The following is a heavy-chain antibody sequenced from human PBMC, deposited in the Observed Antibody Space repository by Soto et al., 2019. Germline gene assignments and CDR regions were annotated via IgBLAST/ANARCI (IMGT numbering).Heavy chain of an antibody. CDR2: INHSGST. CDR3: ASIGAYCSGGSCLQNYYYYGMDA. Sequence: PSETLSLTCAVYGGSFSGYYWSWIRQPPGKGLEWIGEINHSGSTNYNPSLKSRVTISVDTSKNQFSLKLSSVTAADTAVYYCASIGAYCSGGSCLQNYYYYGMDAWGQGTTVTVSS. CDR1: GGSFSGYY. J-gene: IGHJ6*02. D-gene: IGHD2-15*01. V-gene: IGHV4-34*01.